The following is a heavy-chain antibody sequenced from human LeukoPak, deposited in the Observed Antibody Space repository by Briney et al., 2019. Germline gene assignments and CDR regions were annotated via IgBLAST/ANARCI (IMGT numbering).Heavy chain of an antibody. D-gene: IGHD6-6*01. V-gene: IGHV4-4*07. J-gene: IGHJ3*02. CDR1: GGSISSYY. CDR3: ARVTYSSSSISVDGFHI. Sequence: KPSETLSLTCTVSGGSISSYYWSWIRQPAGKGLEWIGRIYSSGSTNYNPSLKSRVTISVDTSKNQFSLKLSSVTAADTAVYYCARVTYSSSSISVDGFHIWGQGTMVTVSS. CDR2: IYSSGST.